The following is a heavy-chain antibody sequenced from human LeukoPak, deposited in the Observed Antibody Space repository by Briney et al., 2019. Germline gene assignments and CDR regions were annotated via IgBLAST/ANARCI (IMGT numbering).Heavy chain of an antibody. J-gene: IGHJ4*02. CDR1: RFSFSNYW. CDR2: VKSDGSNP. V-gene: IGHV3-74*01. D-gene: IGHD3-10*01. CDR3: ARGPMVRGVIMAMIVDY. Sequence: GGSLRLSCAASRFSFSNYWMHWVRQAPGKGLVWVSRVKSDGSNPSYADSVKGRFTIFRDNSKNTLYLQMNSLRAEDTAVYYCARGPMVRGVIMAMIVDYWGQGTLVTVSS.